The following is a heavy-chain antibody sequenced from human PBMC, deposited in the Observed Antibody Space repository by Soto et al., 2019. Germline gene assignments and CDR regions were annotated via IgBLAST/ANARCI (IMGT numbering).Heavy chain of an antibody. D-gene: IGHD3-3*01. CDR3: VRRMFSDFSSLYYYFDY. Sequence: ASVKVSCKTSGYVYTSFGISWVRQAPGQGLEWMGWVRPYNGDTKYAQKFQDRVTMTSDTSTTTAYMELRSLRSDDTAVYFCVRRMFSDFSSLYYYFDY. CDR1: GYVYTSFG. V-gene: IGHV1-18*04. CDR2: VRPYNGDT. J-gene: IGHJ4*01.